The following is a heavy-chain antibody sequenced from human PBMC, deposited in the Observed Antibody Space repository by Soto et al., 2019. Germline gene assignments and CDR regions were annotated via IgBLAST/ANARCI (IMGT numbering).Heavy chain of an antibody. Sequence: QVQLVESGGGVVQPGRSLRLSCAASGFTFSSYGMHWVRQAPGKGLEWVAVIWYDGSNKYYADSVKGRFTISRDNSKNTLYLQMNSLRAEDTAVYYCARDMTRGATRDRRGIDYWGQGTLVTVSS. CDR2: IWYDGSNK. CDR1: GFTFSSYG. V-gene: IGHV3-33*01. J-gene: IGHJ4*02. CDR3: ARDMTRGATRDRRGIDY. D-gene: IGHD1-26*01.